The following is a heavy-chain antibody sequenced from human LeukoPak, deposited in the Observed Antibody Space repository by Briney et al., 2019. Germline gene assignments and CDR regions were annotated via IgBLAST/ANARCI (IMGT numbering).Heavy chain of an antibody. CDR3: VTKASVSGVKRY. V-gene: IGHV3-21*01. D-gene: IGHD3-10*01. Sequence: PGGSLRLSCAASGFTFSSYAMNWVRQAPGRGLEWVSTISRTSNYIYTADSLKGRFTTSRDNAEKSLFLQMTNVKDDDTAVYYCVTKASVSGVKRYWGQGTLVTVSS. J-gene: IGHJ4*02. CDR2: ISRTSNYI. CDR1: GFTFSSYA.